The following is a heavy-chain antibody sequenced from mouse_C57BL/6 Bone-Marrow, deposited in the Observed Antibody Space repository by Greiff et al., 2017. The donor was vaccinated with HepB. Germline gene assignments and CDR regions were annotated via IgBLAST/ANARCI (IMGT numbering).Heavy chain of an antibody. CDR2: ISSGSSTI. D-gene: IGHD3-2*02. Sequence: EVHLVESGGGLVKPGGSLKLSCAASGFTFSDYGMHWVRQAPDKGLEWVAYISSGSSTIYYADTVKGRFTISRDNAKNTLFLQMTSLRSEDTAMYYCARPDSSGFAYWGQGTLVTVSA. J-gene: IGHJ3*01. V-gene: IGHV5-17*01. CDR1: GFTFSDYG. CDR3: ARPDSSGFAY.